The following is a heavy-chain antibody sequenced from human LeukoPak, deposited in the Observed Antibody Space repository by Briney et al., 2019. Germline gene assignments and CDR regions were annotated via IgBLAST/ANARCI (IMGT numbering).Heavy chain of an antibody. CDR3: ARWRNYDGSTGYYQDAFDV. J-gene: IGHJ3*01. D-gene: IGHD3-9*01. Sequence: GGSLRLSCAASGFTFTIYSMNWVRQAPGKGLEWVSSISSYNTYMSYADSVKGRFTISRGNAKNSLYLQMNSLRAEDTAVYYCARWRNYDGSTGYYQDAFDVWGQGTMVTVSS. V-gene: IGHV3-21*01. CDR1: GFTFTIYS. CDR2: ISSYNTYM.